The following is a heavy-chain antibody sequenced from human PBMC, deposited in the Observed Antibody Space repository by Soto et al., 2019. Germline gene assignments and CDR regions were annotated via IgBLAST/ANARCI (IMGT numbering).Heavy chain of an antibody. D-gene: IGHD1-7*01. CDR1: GFTFSSYG. CDR2: ISYDGSNK. CDR3: AKVRDERYNWNYGRFFGPPVQMTYGMDV. V-gene: IGHV3-30*18. Sequence: PGGSLRLSCAASGFTFSSYGMHWVRQAPGKGLEWVAVISYDGSNKYYADSVKGRFTISRDNSKNTLYLQMDSLRAEDTAVYYCAKVRDERYNWNYGRFFGPPVQMTYGMDVWGQGTTVTVSS. J-gene: IGHJ6*02.